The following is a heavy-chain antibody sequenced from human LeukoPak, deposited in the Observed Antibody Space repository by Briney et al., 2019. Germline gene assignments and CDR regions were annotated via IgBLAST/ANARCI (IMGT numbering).Heavy chain of an antibody. D-gene: IGHD1-1*01. V-gene: IGHV4-38-2*01. CDR1: GYPIGSGYF. CDR2: IYYSGTT. J-gene: IGHJ4*02. Sequence: PSETLSLTCGVSGYPIGSGYFWGWIRQPPGRWLEWIATIYYSGTTYYNPSLKSRITISMDTSKNQFSLKLTSVTAADTALYYCARHGNYNWNDGRTFDYWGQGTLVTVS. CDR3: ARHGNYNWNDGRTFDY.